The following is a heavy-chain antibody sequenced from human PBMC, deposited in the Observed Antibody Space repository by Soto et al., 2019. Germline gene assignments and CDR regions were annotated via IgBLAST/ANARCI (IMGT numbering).Heavy chain of an antibody. V-gene: IGHV3-23*01. CDR1: GFTFNSYG. Sequence: ELELLESGGGLVQPGGSLSLSCAASGFTFNSYGMVWVRQTPAKGLEWVATISASGSSTDYLDSVKGRFTIARDNSRNILFLQLNSLRGDDTAVYYCASATTPTEYWGQGTQVTVSS. CDR2: ISASGSST. D-gene: IGHD4-17*01. J-gene: IGHJ4*02. CDR3: ASATTPTEY.